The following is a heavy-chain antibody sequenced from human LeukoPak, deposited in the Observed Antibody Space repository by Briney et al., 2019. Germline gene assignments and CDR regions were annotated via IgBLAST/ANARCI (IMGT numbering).Heavy chain of an antibody. D-gene: IGHD3-3*01. CDR2: IIPIFGTA. Sequence: GASVKVSCKASGGTFSSYAISWVRQAPGQGLEWMGGIIPIFGTANYAQKFQGRVTITADESTSTAYMEPSSLRSEDTAVYYCASFTYYDFWSGHHNWFDPWGQGTLVTVSS. V-gene: IGHV1-69*13. J-gene: IGHJ5*02. CDR3: ASFTYYDFWSGHHNWFDP. CDR1: GGTFSSYA.